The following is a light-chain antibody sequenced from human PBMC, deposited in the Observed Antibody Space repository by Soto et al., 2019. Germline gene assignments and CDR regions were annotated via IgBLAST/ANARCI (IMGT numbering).Light chain of an antibody. CDR3: QQYYSTPRT. J-gene: IGKJ1*01. V-gene: IGKV4-1*01. CDR2: WAS. Sequence: DIVMTQSPDSLAVSLGERATINCKSSQTVVDSSNNKAYLSWYQQKPGQPPKLLIYWASTREFGVPDRFSGSGSGTDFTLTISSLQAEDVALYYCQQYYSTPRTFGHGTKVEIK. CDR1: QTVVDSSNNKAY.